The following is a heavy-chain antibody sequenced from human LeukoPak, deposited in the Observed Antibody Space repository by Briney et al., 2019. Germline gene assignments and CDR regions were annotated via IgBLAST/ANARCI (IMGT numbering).Heavy chain of an antibody. Sequence: SETLSLTCTVSGGSISGYYWSWIRQPPGKGLEWIGYIYNSGTTNYSPSLKSRVTISVDTSKNQFSLKLSSVTAADTAVYYCARGPAVPRRSPIWFRDFWGNWFDPWGQGTLATVSS. CDR1: GGSISGYY. D-gene: IGHD3-10*01. CDR3: ARGPAVPRRSPIWFRDFWGNWFDP. V-gene: IGHV4-59*12. CDR2: IYNSGTT. J-gene: IGHJ5*02.